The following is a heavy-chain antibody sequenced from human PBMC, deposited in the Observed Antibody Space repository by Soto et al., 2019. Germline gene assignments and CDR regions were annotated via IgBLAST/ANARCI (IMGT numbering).Heavy chain of an antibody. J-gene: IGHJ6*02. D-gene: IGHD3-3*01. CDR2: IYYSGST. CDR3: ARDNILGILYGGMDV. CDR1: GGSISSGDYY. Sequence: PXETLSIRCTVAGGSISSGDYYWSWIRQPRGKGLEWIGYIYYSGSTYYNPSLKSRVTIAVDTSKNQFSLKLSSVTAADTAVYYCARDNILGILYGGMDVWGQGSTVTVSS. V-gene: IGHV4-30-4*01.